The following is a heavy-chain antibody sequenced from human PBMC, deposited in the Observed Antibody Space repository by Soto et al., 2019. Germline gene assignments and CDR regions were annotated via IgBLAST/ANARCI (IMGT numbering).Heavy chain of an antibody. CDR2: IYPGDSDT. D-gene: IGHD2-2*01. V-gene: IGHV5-51*01. CDR3: VRQYAYCLSSNCFARNWLDP. CDR1: GYSFTNYW. J-gene: IGHJ5*02. Sequence: LGESLKISCKGSGYSFTNYWIGWVRQMPGKGLEWMGIIYPGDSDTTYSPSFQGQVSISADKSISTVYLQWRSLKASDNAMYYCVRQYAYCLSSNCFARNWLDPWGQGTLVTVSS.